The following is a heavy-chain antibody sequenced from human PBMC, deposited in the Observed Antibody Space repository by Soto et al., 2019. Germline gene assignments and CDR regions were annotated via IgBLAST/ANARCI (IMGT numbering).Heavy chain of an antibody. CDR1: RGTFSNYA. V-gene: IGHV1-69*13. CDR2: VIPLFGSG. J-gene: IGHJ4*02. Sequence: SVKVSCKASRGTFSNYALSWVRQAPGQGLEWMGGVIPLFGSGKNAQKFQDRVTMTADESTSTAYLEINSLRSEDTAVYYCATEGFYERSGYSPLHSWGPGTLVTVSS. D-gene: IGHD3-22*01. CDR3: ATEGFYERSGYSPLHS.